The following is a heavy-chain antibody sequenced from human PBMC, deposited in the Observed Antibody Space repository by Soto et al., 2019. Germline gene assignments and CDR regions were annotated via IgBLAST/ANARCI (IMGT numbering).Heavy chain of an antibody. V-gene: IGHV1-2*04. D-gene: IGHD1-7*01. CDR1: GYTFTGYY. J-gene: IGHJ5*02. Sequence: QVQLVQSGAEVKKPGASVKVSCKASGYTFTGYYMHWVRQAPGQGLEWMGWINPNSGGTNYAQKFQGWVTMTRDTSIRTAYMKLSRLRSDDTAVYYCARGGMGVELPHWFDPWGQGTMVTVSS. CDR2: INPNSGGT. CDR3: ARGGMGVELPHWFDP.